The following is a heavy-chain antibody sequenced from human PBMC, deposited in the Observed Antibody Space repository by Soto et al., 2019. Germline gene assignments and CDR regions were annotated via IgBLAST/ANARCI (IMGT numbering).Heavy chain of an antibody. Sequence: QVQLVQSGAEVKKPGASVKVSCKASGYTFTSYGISWVRQAPGQGLEWMGWISAYNGNTNYAQKLQGRVTMTTDTSTSTADMELRSLRSDDTAVYYCAVHYYDSSGYYYPLDYWGQGTLVTVSS. CDR1: GYTFTSYG. D-gene: IGHD3-22*01. V-gene: IGHV1-18*01. CDR2: ISAYNGNT. J-gene: IGHJ4*02. CDR3: AVHYYDSSGYYYPLDY.